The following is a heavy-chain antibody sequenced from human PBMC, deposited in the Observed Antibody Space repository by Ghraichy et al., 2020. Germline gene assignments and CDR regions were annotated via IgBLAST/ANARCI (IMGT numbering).Heavy chain of an antibody. CDR2: IYPGDSDT. CDR1: GYSFTNYW. D-gene: IGHD4-17*01. V-gene: IGHV5-51*01. J-gene: IGHJ4*02. Sequence: GESLNISCKGSGYSFTNYWIGWVRQMPGKGLEWMGIIYPGDSDTRYSPSFEGQVTISADKTISTAYLQLTSLKASDTAMYYCARYTDSGDYYFDYWGQGALVTVSS. CDR3: ARYTDSGDYYFDY.